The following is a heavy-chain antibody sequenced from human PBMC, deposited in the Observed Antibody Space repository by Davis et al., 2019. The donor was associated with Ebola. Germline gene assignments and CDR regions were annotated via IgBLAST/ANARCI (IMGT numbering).Heavy chain of an antibody. Sequence: GESLKISCAASGFTFSSYGMHWVRQAPGKGLEWVAVISYDGSNKYYADSVKGRFTISRDNSKNTLYLQMNSLRAEDTAVYYCAREIAAAGHFRRYYFDYWGQGTLVTVSS. V-gene: IGHV3-30*03. CDR1: GFTFSSYG. D-gene: IGHD6-13*01. CDR2: ISYDGSNK. J-gene: IGHJ4*02. CDR3: AREIAAAGHFRRYYFDY.